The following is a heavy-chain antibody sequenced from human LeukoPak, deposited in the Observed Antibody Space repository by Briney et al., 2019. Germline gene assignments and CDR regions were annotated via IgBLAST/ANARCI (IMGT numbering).Heavy chain of an antibody. CDR2: ISSSGSTI. Sequence: PGGSLRLSCAASGFTFSDYYMSWIRQAPGKGLEWVSYISSSGSTIYYADSVKGRFTISRDNAKNSLYLQMNSLRAEDTAVYYCAKKIYYYDSSGYFSLDAFDIWGQGTMVTVSS. J-gene: IGHJ3*02. V-gene: IGHV3-11*01. CDR1: GFTFSDYY. D-gene: IGHD3-22*01. CDR3: AKKIYYYDSSGYFSLDAFDI.